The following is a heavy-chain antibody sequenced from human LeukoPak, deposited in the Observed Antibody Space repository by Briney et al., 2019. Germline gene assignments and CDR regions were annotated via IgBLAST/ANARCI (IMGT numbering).Heavy chain of an antibody. D-gene: IGHD3-16*01. Sequence: GGSLRLSCAASGFTSTSYSMNWVRQAPGKGLEWVSYIRSSSSIISYADSVKGRFTISSDNAKNSLYLQMNSLRDEDTAVYYCARDDNWVFDSWGQGTLVTVSS. CDR3: ARDDNWVFDS. V-gene: IGHV3-48*02. CDR1: GFTSTSYS. J-gene: IGHJ4*02. CDR2: IRSSSSII.